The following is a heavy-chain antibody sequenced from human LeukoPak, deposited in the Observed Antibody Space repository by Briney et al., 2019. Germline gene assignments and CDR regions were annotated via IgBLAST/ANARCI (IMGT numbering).Heavy chain of an antibody. J-gene: IGHJ4*02. CDR3: ANARLVTTHFEY. D-gene: IGHD3-22*01. CDR1: GFTFSDYH. CDR2: ISSNGSTI. Sequence: SGGSLRLSCAASGFTFSDYHMSWIRQAPGKGLEWVSHISSNGSTIYYADSVKGRFTNSRDNAKNSLYLQMNSLRAEDTAVYYCANARLVTTHFEYGGEGTLVTVSS. V-gene: IGHV3-11*01.